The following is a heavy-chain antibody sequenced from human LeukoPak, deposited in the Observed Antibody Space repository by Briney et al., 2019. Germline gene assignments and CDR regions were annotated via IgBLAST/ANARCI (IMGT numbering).Heavy chain of an antibody. CDR1: GGSISSYY. CDR3: ARSRYSYGLVDY. D-gene: IGHD5-18*01. J-gene: IGHJ4*02. V-gene: IGHV4-59*01. CDR2: IYYSGDT. Sequence: PSETLSLTCTVSGGSISSYYWSWIRQPPGKGLEWIGYIYYSGDTNYNPSLKSRVTISVDTSKNQFSLKLSSVTAADTAVYYCARSRYSYGLVDYWGQGTLVTVSS.